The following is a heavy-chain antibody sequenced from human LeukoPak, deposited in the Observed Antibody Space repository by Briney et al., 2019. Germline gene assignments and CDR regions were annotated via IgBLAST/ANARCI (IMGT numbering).Heavy chain of an antibody. Sequence: GALRLSCAASGFTFSSYAMHWVRQAPGKGLEWVSSISSSSSYIYYADSVKGRFTISRDNAKNSLYLQMNSLRAEDTAVYYCASPTPNDYYDSSGYFHWGQGTLVTVSS. J-gene: IGHJ4*02. D-gene: IGHD3-22*01. CDR2: ISSSSSYI. CDR1: GFTFSSYA. CDR3: ASPTPNDYYDSSGYFH. V-gene: IGHV3-21*01.